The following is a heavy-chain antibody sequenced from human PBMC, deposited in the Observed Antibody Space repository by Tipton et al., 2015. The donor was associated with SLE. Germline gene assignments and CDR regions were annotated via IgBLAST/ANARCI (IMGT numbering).Heavy chain of an antibody. CDR1: GASVSSHY. CDR2: VSYSGRS. D-gene: IGHD3-9*01. CDR3: ARDKWGEYTASTGYFWSFDP. J-gene: IGHJ5*02. Sequence: GASVSSHYWSWIRQSPGKGLEWIGYVSYSGRSLYDPSLRSRVTMSLDTSKNQFSLRLSSVTAADTAVYFCARDKWGEYTASTGYFWSFDPWGQGIPVTVSS. V-gene: IGHV4-59*02.